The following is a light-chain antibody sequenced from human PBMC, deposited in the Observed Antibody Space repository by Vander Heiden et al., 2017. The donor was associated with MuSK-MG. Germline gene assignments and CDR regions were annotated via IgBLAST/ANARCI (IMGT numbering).Light chain of an antibody. CDR3: SSYTSSSTLAV. J-gene: IGLJ2*01. CDR2: DVS. V-gene: IGLV2-14*03. CDR1: SSDVGGYNY. Sequence: QSALTQPASVSGSPGQSITISCTGTSSDVGGYNYVSWYQQHPGEAPKLMNYDVSNRPSGVSNRFAGSKSGNTASLTISGLQAEDEADYYGSSYTSSSTLAVFGGGTKLTVL.